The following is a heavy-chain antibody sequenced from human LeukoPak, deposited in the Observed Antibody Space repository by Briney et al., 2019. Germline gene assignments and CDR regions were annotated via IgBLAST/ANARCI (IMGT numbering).Heavy chain of an antibody. CDR2: ISDSGSST. D-gene: IGHD3-10*01. CDR3: YYRGY. Sequence: GGSLRLSCAASGFTFSNYDMAWVRQAPGKGLEWVSTISDSGSSTNYANSVKSRFTISRDNSRNMLYLQMNSLRAEDTALYYCYYRGYWGQGTLVTVSS. J-gene: IGHJ4*02. CDR1: GFTFSNYD. V-gene: IGHV3-23*01.